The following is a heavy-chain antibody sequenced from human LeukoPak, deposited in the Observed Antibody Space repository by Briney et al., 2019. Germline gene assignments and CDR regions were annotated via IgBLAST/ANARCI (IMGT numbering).Heavy chain of an antibody. CDR2: ISSSGTTI. Sequence: GGSLRLSCAASGFIFSNYEMNWVRQAPGKGLEWVSYISSSGTTIYYADSVKGRFTISRDNAKNSVYVQINSLRAEDTAVYYCARDAGLYSTRSGVFYVWGQGGKVTISS. CDR3: ARDAGLYSTRSGVFYV. V-gene: IGHV3-48*03. CDR1: GFIFSNYE. D-gene: IGHD2-8*01. J-gene: IGHJ3*01.